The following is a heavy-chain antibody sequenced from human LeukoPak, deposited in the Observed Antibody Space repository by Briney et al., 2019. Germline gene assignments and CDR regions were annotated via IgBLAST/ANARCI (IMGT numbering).Heavy chain of an antibody. CDR1: GFTFSSYA. J-gene: IGHJ4*02. D-gene: IGHD3-3*01. V-gene: IGHV3-23*01. CDR2: ISGSGGST. Sequence: PGGSLRLSCAASGFTFSSYAMSWVRQAPGKGLEWVSAISGSGGSTYYADSVKGRFTISRDNSKNTLYLQMNSLRAEDTAVYYCAKEWPTPRTIFGVVIIPPYFDYWGQGTLVTVSS. CDR3: AKEWPTPRTIFGVVIIPPYFDY.